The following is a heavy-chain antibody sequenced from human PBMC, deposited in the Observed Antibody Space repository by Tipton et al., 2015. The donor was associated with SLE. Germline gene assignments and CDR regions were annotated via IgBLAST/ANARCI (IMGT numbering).Heavy chain of an antibody. V-gene: IGHV4-34*01. CDR1: GGSFGDYY. J-gene: IGHJ3*02. CDR2: INHSGST. CDR3: ARPTQLWGVFDI. Sequence: TLSLTCAVYGGSFGDYYCSWIRQPPGKGLEWIGGINHSGSTNYNPSLKSRVTISVDTSKKQFSLKLSSVTAADTAVYYCARPTQLWGVFDIWGQGTMVTVSS. D-gene: IGHD6-13*01.